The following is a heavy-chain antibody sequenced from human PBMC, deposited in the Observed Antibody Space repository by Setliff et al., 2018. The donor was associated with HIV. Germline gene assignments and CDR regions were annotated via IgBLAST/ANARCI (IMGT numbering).Heavy chain of an antibody. J-gene: IGHJ4*02. Sequence: PGGSLRLSCAASGFTFSNYWMSWVRQAPGKGLEWVANIKPDGSEKYYLDSVKGRFTISRDNAKNSLYLQMNSLRAEDTAVYYCAREMGYYFDSSGALDYWGQGTLVTVSS. CDR1: GFTFSNYW. V-gene: IGHV3-7*01. CDR2: IKPDGSEK. CDR3: AREMGYYFDSSGALDY. D-gene: IGHD3-22*01.